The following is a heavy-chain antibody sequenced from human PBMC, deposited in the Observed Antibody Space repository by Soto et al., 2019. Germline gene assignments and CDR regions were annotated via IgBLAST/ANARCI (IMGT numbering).Heavy chain of an antibody. CDR3: AGGGSGPRGDDY. D-gene: IGHD3-10*01. CDR1: GGTFSSYA. J-gene: IGHJ4*02. CDR2: IIPIFGTA. Sequence: QVQLVQSGAEVKKPGSSVKVSCKASGGTFSSYAISWVRQAPGQGLEWMGGIIPIFGTANYAQKFQGRVTITADESPRTAYMERSSLGSEDKAVYYWAGGGSGPRGDDYWGQGTLVTVSS. V-gene: IGHV1-69*01.